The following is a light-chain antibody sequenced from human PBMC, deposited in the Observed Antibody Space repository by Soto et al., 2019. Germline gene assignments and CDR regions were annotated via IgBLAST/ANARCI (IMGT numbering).Light chain of an antibody. CDR2: EVT. CDR3: CSYAGNSEV. Sequence: QSALTQPASVSGSPGQPITIPCTGTSGDVGSYNLVSWYQQHPGKAPKLLIYEVTERPSGVSNRFSGSKSGSTASLTISGLQPDDEADYYCCSYAGNSEVFGTGTKLTVL. J-gene: IGLJ1*01. CDR1: SGDVGSYNL. V-gene: IGLV2-23*02.